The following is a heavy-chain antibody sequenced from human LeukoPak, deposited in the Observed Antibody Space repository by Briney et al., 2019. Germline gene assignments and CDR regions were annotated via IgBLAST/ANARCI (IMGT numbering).Heavy chain of an antibody. CDR2: ISAYNGNT. CDR3: ARDVQQWLDDAFDI. D-gene: IGHD6-19*01. J-gene: IGHJ3*02. V-gene: IGHV1-18*01. Sequence: ASVNVSCKASGYTFTSYGISWVRQAPGQGLEWMGWISAYNGNTNYAQKLQGRVTMTTDTSTSTAYMELRSLRSDDTAVYYCARDVQQWLDDAFDIWGQGTMVTVSS. CDR1: GYTFTSYG.